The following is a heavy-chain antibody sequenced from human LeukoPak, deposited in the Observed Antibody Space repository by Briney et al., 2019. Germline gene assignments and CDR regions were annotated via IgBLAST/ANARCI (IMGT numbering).Heavy chain of an antibody. J-gene: IGHJ4*02. CDR1: GYTFTNYY. Sequence: ASVKVSCKASGYTFTNYYMHWLRQAPGQGLEWMGIINPNGGRTAYAQRLPGRVTVIRDMSTSTVYMELSSLTSEDTAVYYCARTSLVRDTTSYYMGPFDYWGQGALVTVAS. CDR2: INPNGGRT. CDR3: ARTSLVRDTTSYYMGPFDY. D-gene: IGHD1-26*01. V-gene: IGHV1-46*04.